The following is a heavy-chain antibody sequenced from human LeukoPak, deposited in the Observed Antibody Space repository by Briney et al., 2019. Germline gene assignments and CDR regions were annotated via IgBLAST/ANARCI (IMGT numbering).Heavy chain of an antibody. J-gene: IGHJ6*02. CDR2: IYDSGST. CDR1: GGSISSYY. V-gene: IGHV4-59*01. CDR3: ARIGGTNYYYYGMDV. D-gene: IGHD2-2*01. Sequence: TETLSLTCTVSGGSISSYYWSWIRQPPGKGLEWIGYIYDSGSTNYNPSLKSRVTISVDTSKNQFSLKLSSVTAADTAVYYCARIGGTNYYYYGMDVWGQGTTVTVSS.